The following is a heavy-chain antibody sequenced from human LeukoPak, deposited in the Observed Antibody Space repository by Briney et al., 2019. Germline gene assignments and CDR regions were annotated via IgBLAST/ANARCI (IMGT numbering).Heavy chain of an antibody. Sequence: PGGSLRLSCAASGFTFSSYAMSWVRQAPGKGLEWVSAISGSGGSTYYADSVKGRFTISRDNSKNTLYLQMNSLRAEDTAVNYCAKDNNWNPLYYYYYMDVWGKGTTVTVSS. CDR3: AKDNNWNPLYYYYYMDV. D-gene: IGHD1-20*01. CDR1: GFTFSSYA. CDR2: ISGSGGST. J-gene: IGHJ6*03. V-gene: IGHV3-23*01.